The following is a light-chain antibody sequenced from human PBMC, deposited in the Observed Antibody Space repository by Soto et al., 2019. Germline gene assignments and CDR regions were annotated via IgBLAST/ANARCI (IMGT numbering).Light chain of an antibody. CDR2: EDN. V-gene: IGLV6-57*02. CDR1: SGSIASNY. CDR3: QSYDSSNVV. J-gene: IGLJ2*01. Sequence: NFMLTQPHSVSESPGKTVTISCTGSSGSIASNYVQWYQQRPGSAPTTVIYEDNQRPSVPDRFSGSIDSSSNSASLTISGLKTEDEADYYCQSYDSSNVVFGGGTKLTVL.